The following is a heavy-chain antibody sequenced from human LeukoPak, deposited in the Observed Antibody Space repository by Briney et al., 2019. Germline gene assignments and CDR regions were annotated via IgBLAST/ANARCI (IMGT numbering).Heavy chain of an antibody. CDR1: GGSISSSSYY. Sequence: PSETLSLTCTVSGGSISSSSYYWGWIRQPPGKGLEWIGSIYCSGSTYYNPSLKSRVTISVDTSKNQFSLKLSPVTAADTAVYYCARDLPNPEYYGGKGGAFDIWGQGTMVTVSS. J-gene: IGHJ3*02. CDR3: ARDLPNPEYYGGKGGAFDI. CDR2: IYCSGST. D-gene: IGHD4-23*01. V-gene: IGHV4-39*07.